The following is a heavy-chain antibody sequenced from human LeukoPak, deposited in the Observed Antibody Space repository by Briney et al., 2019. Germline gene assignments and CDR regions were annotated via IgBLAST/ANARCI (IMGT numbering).Heavy chain of an antibody. Sequence: ASVKVSCKASGYTFTGYYMHWVRQAPGQGLEWMGWINPNSGGTNYAQKFQGWVTMTRDTSISTAYMELSRLRSDDTAVYYCARGLEEYSSSSFGYWGQGTLVAVSS. J-gene: IGHJ4*02. CDR1: GYTFTGYY. V-gene: IGHV1-2*04. CDR3: ARGLEEYSSSSFGY. CDR2: INPNSGGT. D-gene: IGHD6-6*01.